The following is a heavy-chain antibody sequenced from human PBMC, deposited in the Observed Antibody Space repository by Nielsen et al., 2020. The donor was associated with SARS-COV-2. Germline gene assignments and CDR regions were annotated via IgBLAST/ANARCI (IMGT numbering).Heavy chain of an antibody. CDR3: ARDANFFDDSSGYYYYYYGMDV. V-gene: IGHV3-9*01. J-gene: IGHJ6*02. CDR1: GFTFDDYA. D-gene: IGHD3-22*01. CDR2: ISWNSGSI. Sequence: GGSLRLSCAAFGFTFDDYAMHWVRQAPGKGLEWVSGISWNSGSIGYADSVKGRFTISRDNAKNSLYLQMNSLRAEDTALYYCARDANFFDDSSGYYYYYYGMDVWGQGTTVTVSS.